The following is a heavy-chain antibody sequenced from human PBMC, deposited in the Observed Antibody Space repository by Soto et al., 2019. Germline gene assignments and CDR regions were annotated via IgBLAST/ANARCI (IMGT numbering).Heavy chain of an antibody. CDR2: IYYSGST. CDR1: GGSVSSGSYY. CDR3: ARDRTHHSYYGMDV. Sequence: QVQLQESGPGLVKPSETLSLTCTVSGGSVSSGSYYWSWIRQPPGKGLEWIGYIYYSGSTNYNPSLKSRVTISVDTSKNQFSLKLSSVTAADTAVYYCARDRTHHSYYGMDVWGQGTTVTVSS. V-gene: IGHV4-61*01. J-gene: IGHJ6*02.